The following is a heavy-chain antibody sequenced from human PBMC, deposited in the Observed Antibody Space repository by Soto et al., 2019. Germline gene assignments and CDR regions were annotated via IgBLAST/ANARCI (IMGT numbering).Heavy chain of an antibody. D-gene: IGHD2-2*02. V-gene: IGHV1-2*02. J-gene: IGHJ4*02. CDR1: GYTFIGNY. Sequence: QVQLVQSGAEVKKPGASVKVSCKASGYTFIGNYIHWVRQAPGQGLEWMGWSNPNVGGTDYARKFQGRVTMTRDTSISTAYMELSRLTSDDTAVYFCARGACSSSNCYTLDYWGQGTLLTVS. CDR2: SNPNVGGT. CDR3: ARGACSSSNCYTLDY.